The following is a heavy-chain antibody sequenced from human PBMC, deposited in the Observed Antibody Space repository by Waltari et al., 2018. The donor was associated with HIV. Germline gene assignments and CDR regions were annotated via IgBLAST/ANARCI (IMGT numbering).Heavy chain of an antibody. Sequence: QVQLVQSGAEVKKPGASVKVSCKASGYTFTNYYMHWVRQAPGQGLEWMGKINPSGGSTTYAQTFQGRISMTRDTSTSTVYMELSSLRSEDTAVYYCARVGRDGYNLRADYWGQGTLVTVSS. D-gene: IGHD5-12*01. CDR3: ARVGRDGYNLRADY. V-gene: IGHV1-46*01. CDR2: INPSGGST. CDR1: GYTFTNYY. J-gene: IGHJ4*02.